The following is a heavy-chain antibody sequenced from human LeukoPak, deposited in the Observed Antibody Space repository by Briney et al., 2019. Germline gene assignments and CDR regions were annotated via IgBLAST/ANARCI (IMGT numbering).Heavy chain of an antibody. D-gene: IGHD6-19*01. CDR3: AKDNRRHYTSGPNPDSLH. J-gene: IGHJ4*02. CDR2: INRNSGSI. CDR1: GINFNNYC. V-gene: IGHV3-9*01. Sequence: SLRLPLASPGINFNNYCMPWVRPTPGKGLEVGSGINRNSGSIDYADSVKGRFTISRDNAKNSLYLQMNNLRVEDTAFYYCAKDNRRHYTSGPNPDSLHWGQGALVTVSS.